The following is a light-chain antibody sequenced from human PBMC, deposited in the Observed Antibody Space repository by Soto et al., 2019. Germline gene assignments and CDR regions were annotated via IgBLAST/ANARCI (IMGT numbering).Light chain of an antibody. CDR2: EVT. CDR3: SSYTGGNPTDV. CDR1: SSDVGGYDY. V-gene: IGLV2-8*01. J-gene: IGLJ1*01. Sequence: QSVMAQPPSASGSPGQSVTISCTGTSSDVGGYDYVSWYQQHPGKAPKLMIYEVTIRPSGVSDRFSGSKSGNTASLTVSGLQAEDEPDYYCSSYTGGNPTDVFGTSTKVTV.